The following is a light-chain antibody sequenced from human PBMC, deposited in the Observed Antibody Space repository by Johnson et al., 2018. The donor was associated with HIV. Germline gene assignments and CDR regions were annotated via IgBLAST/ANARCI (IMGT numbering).Light chain of an antibody. CDR1: SSNIGSNY. CDR2: DNN. J-gene: IGLJ1*01. V-gene: IGLV1-51*01. Sequence: QPVLTQPPSVSAAPGREVTISCSGSSSNIGSNYVSWYQQLPGTAPKLLIYDNNKRPSGIPDRLSGSKSGTSATLGITGLQTGDEADYYCGTWDSSLSAGGVFGTGTKVTVL. CDR3: GTWDSSLSAGGV.